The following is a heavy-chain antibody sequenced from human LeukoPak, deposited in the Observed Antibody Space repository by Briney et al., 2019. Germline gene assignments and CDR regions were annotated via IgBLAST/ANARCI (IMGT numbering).Heavy chain of an antibody. CDR1: GGTFSSYA. Sequence: SVKVSCKASGGTFSSYAISWVRQAPGQGLEWMGRIIPILGIANYAQTFQGRVTITADKSTSTAYMELSSLRSEDTAVYHCARDFPSHIVVVTAILDWGQGTLVTVSS. CDR2: IIPILGIA. V-gene: IGHV1-69*04. CDR3: ARDFPSHIVVVTAILD. D-gene: IGHD2-21*02. J-gene: IGHJ4*02.